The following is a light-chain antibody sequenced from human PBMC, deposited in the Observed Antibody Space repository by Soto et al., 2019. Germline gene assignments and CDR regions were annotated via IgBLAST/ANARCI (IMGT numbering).Light chain of an antibody. J-gene: IGKJ2*01. CDR2: KVS. CDR1: QSLVYSDGNTY. Sequence: DVVMTQSPLSLPVTLGQPASISCRSSQSLVYSDGNTYFYWFQQRPGQSLRRLIYKVSNRDSGVPDRFSGSGSGTDFTLEISRVEAEDVGIYSCMQGTHWPHTFGQGTNLEI. CDR3: MQGTHWPHT. V-gene: IGKV2-30*01.